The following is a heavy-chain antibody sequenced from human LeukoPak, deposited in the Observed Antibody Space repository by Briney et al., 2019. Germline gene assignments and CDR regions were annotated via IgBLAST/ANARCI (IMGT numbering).Heavy chain of an antibody. V-gene: IGHV3-15*01. CDR1: GFTFSNAW. D-gene: IGHD2-2*01. CDR3: TTDTLGYCSSTSCYPLDY. Sequence: GGSLRLSCAASGFTFSNAWMSWVRQAPGKGLEWVGRIKSKTDGGTTDYAAPVKGRFTISRDDSKNTLYLQMNSLKTEDTAVYYCTTDTLGYCSSTSCYPLDYWGQGTLVTVSS. J-gene: IGHJ4*02. CDR2: IKSKTDGGTT.